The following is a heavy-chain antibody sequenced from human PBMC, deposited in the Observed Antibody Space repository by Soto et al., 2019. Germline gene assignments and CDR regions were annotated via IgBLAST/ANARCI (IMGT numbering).Heavy chain of an antibody. D-gene: IGHD4-17*01. J-gene: IGHJ4*02. V-gene: IGHV4-31*03. CDR2: IYYSGST. CDR1: GGSISTGGYY. CDR3: ARGLSVTLFDN. Sequence: QVQLQESGPGLVKPSQTLSLTCTVSGGSISTGGYYWTWIRQHPGKGLEWIGYIYYSGSTYYNPSLKSRVTISVDTSKNQFSLKLRSVTAADTAVYYGARGLSVTLFDNWGQGTLVTVSS.